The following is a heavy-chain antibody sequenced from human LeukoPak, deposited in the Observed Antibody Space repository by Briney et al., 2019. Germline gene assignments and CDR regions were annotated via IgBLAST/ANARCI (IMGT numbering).Heavy chain of an antibody. D-gene: IGHD2-2*01. CDR3: AKGGTGYCSSTRCLIFDYYYYVMDV. CDR1: GFTFSSYA. Sequence: GGSLRLSCAASGFTFSSYAMSWVRQAPGEGLEWVSAISGSGGSTYYADSVKGRFNISRDNSKNTLYLQMNSLRAEETAVYYCAKGGTGYCSSTRCLIFDYYYYVMDVWGKGTTVTVSS. CDR2: ISGSGGST. V-gene: IGHV3-23*01. J-gene: IGHJ6*04.